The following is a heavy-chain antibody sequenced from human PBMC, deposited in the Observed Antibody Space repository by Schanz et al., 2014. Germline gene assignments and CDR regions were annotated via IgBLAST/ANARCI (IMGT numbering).Heavy chain of an antibody. J-gene: IGHJ4*02. D-gene: IGHD6-19*01. CDR1: GFTFSNAW. CDR2: IYSGGST. CDR3: ARLSSGSTDS. Sequence: EVQLVESGGGLVQPGGSLRLSCGASGFTFSNAWMTWVRQAPGKGLEWVSVIYSGGSTYYADSVKGRFTISTHNSKNTLYLQMNSLRAEDTAVYYCARLSSGSTDSWGQGTLVTVSS. V-gene: IGHV3-53*04.